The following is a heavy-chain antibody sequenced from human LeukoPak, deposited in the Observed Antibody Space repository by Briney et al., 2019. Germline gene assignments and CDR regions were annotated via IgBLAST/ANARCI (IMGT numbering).Heavy chain of an antibody. Sequence: SETLSLTCTVSGGSISSYYWSWIRQPAGKGLEWIGRIYTSGSTNYNPSLKSRVTISVDTSKNQFSLKLSSVTAADTAVYYCARVGYSNSYYYYYMDVWGKGTTVTVSS. J-gene: IGHJ6*03. CDR1: GGSISSYY. CDR2: IYTSGST. D-gene: IGHD4-11*01. CDR3: ARVGYSNSYYYYYMDV. V-gene: IGHV4-4*07.